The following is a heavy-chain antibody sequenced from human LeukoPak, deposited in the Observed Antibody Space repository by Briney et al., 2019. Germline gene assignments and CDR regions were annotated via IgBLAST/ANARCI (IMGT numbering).Heavy chain of an antibody. V-gene: IGHV3-74*01. CDR3: VRIRLDCSGGSCQGGY. CDR1: GFTFSSYW. D-gene: IGHD2-15*01. CDR2: INSDGSST. Sequence: GTSLRLSCAASGFTFSSYWMYWVRQAPGKGLVWVSGINSDGSSTNYADSVKGRFTISRDNAKNTLYLQMNSLRAEDTAVYYCVRIRLDCSGGSCQGGYWGQGTLVTVSS. J-gene: IGHJ4*02.